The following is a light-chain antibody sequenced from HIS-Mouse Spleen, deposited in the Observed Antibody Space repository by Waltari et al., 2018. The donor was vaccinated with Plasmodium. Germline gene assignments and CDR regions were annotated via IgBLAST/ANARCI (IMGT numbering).Light chain of an antibody. CDR1: ALPKKY. V-gene: IGLV3-10*01. CDR2: EDS. J-gene: IGLJ3*02. CDR3: YSTDSSGNHWV. Sequence: SYELTQPPSVSVSPGQTARITCSGDALPKKYAYWYQQKSGQAPVLVIYEDSQRPSGIPGRFSGSSLGTMATLTISGAQVEDEADYYCYSTDSSGNHWVFGGGTKLTVL.